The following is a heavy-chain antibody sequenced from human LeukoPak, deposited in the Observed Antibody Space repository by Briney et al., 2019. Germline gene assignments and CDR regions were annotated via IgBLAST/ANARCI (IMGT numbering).Heavy chain of an antibody. Sequence: GGSLRLSCAASGFTVSSNYMSWVRQAPGKGLEWVSVIYSGGSTYYADSVKGRFTISRYNSKNTLYLQMNSLRAEDTAVYYCARDTYRDGYNYAAFDIWGQGTMVTVSS. CDR3: ARDTYRDGYNYAAFDI. J-gene: IGHJ3*02. CDR1: GFTVSSNY. CDR2: IYSGGST. V-gene: IGHV3-53*01. D-gene: IGHD5-24*01.